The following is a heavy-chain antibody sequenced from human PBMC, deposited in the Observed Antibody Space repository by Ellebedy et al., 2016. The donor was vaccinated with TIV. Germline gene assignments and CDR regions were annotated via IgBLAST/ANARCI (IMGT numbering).Heavy chain of an antibody. CDR1: GYSISSGYY. D-gene: IGHD5-18*01. CDR2: IYHSGST. Sequence: SETLSLXCTVSGYSISSGYYWGWIRQPPGKGLEWIGSIYHSGSTYYNPSLKSRVTISVDTSKNQFSLKLSSVTAADTAVYYCARVYLGVDTGTFDYWGQGTLVTVSS. V-gene: IGHV4-38-2*02. J-gene: IGHJ4*02. CDR3: ARVYLGVDTGTFDY.